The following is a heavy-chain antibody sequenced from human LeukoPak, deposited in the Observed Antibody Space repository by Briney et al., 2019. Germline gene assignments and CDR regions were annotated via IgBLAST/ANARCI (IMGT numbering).Heavy chain of an antibody. CDR3: ARVTCGSGGSCYFMVY. CDR1: GYTFTSYG. Sequence: GASVKVSCKASGYTFTSYGISWVRQAPGQGLERMGWINAYNGNTNYAQKLQGRVTMATDTSTSTAYMELRSLRSDDTAVYYCARVTCGSGGSCYFMVYWGQGTLVTVSS. D-gene: IGHD2-15*01. J-gene: IGHJ4*02. CDR2: INAYNGNT. V-gene: IGHV1-18*04.